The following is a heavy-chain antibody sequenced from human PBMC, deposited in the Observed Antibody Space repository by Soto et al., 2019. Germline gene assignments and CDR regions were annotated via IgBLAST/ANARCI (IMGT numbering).Heavy chain of an antibody. CDR3: ARDHLYCSGGSCYTRTDYYYGMDV. CDR2: IIPIFGTA. CDR1: GGTFSSYA. Sequence: QVQLVQSGAEVKKPGSSVKVSCKASGGTFSSYAISWVRQAPGQGLEWMGGIIPIFGTANYAQKFQGRVTITADESTRTAYMELSSLRSEDTAVYYCARDHLYCSGGSCYTRTDYYYGMDVWGQGTTVTVSS. V-gene: IGHV1-69*01. J-gene: IGHJ6*02. D-gene: IGHD2-15*01.